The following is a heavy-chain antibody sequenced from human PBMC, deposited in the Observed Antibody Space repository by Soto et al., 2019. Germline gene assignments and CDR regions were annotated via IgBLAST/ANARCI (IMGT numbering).Heavy chain of an antibody. CDR1: GFTFSSYG. D-gene: IGHD1-26*01. CDR2: ISYDGSNK. Sequence: QVQLVESGGGVVQPGRSLRLSCAASGFTFSSYGMHWVRQAPGKGLEWVAVISYDGSNKYYADSVKGRFTISRDNSKNTLYLQMNRLRAEDTAVYYCAKGGWMYSGSYGMDVWGQGTTVTVSS. CDR3: AKGGWMYSGSYGMDV. V-gene: IGHV3-30*18. J-gene: IGHJ6*02.